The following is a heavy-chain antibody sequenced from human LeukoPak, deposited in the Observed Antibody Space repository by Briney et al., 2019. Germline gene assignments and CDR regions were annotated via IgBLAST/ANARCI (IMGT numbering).Heavy chain of an antibody. J-gene: IGHJ4*02. CDR3: ARDPAAATDY. V-gene: IGHV4-38-2*02. D-gene: IGHD6-13*01. CDR1: GGSISSGYY. Sequence: SETLSLTCIVSGGSISSGYYWGWIRQPPGKGLEWIGSIYHSGSTYYNPSLKSRITISVDTSKNQFSLKLSSVTAADTAVYYCARDPAAATDYWGQGILVTVSS. CDR2: IYHSGST.